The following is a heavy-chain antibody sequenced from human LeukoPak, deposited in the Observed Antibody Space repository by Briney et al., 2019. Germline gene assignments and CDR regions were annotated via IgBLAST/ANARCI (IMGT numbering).Heavy chain of an antibody. CDR2: IYYSGST. V-gene: IGHV4-61*01. Sequence: PSETLSLTCIVSGDSISSTSYYWSWIRQPPGKGLEWIGYIYYSGSTNYNPSLKSRVTISVDTSKNQFSLKLSPVTAADTAVYYCARHLGYGDYYYYGMDVWGQGTTVTVSS. CDR1: GDSISSTSYY. CDR3: ARHLGYGDYYYYGMDV. D-gene: IGHD4-17*01. J-gene: IGHJ6*02.